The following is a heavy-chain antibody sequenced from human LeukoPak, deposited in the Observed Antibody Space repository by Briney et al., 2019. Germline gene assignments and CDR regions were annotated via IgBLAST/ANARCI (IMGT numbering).Heavy chain of an antibody. CDR1: GGSINGHY. D-gene: IGHD6-19*01. CDR3: ARRDTGWNYCDY. J-gene: IGHJ4*02. CDR2: INYKGST. Sequence: PSETLSLTCTISGGSINGHYWSWMRQPPGKRLEWIGDINYKGSTKYNPSLKSRVTISVGTSKNHLSLNLTSVLAADTAIYYCARRDTGWNYCDYWGQGILVTVSS. V-gene: IGHV4-59*08.